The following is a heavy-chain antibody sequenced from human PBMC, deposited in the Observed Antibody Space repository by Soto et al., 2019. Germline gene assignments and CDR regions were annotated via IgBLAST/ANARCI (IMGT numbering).Heavy chain of an antibody. CDR2: ISWNSGSI. D-gene: IGHD2-2*01. CDR1: GFTFDDYA. CDR3: AKDRGSSTSSNYNWFDP. Sequence: PGGSLRLSCAASGFTFDDYAMHWVRQAPGKGLEWVSGISWNSGSIGYADSVKGRFTISRDNAKNSLYLQMNSLRAEDTALYYCAKDRGSSTSSNYNWFDPWGQGTLVTVSS. J-gene: IGHJ5*02. V-gene: IGHV3-9*01.